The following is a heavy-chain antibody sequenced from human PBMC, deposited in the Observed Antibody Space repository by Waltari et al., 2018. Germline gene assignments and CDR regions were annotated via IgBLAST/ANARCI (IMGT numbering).Heavy chain of an antibody. CDR2: ISSASGYI. D-gene: IGHD2-8*02. CDR1: GFTFSSYD. Sequence: EVQLVESGGGLVQPGGSLRLSCAASGFTFSSYDMSWVSQAPGKGLEWVSYISSASGYIYYADSVKGRFTISRDNAKNSLSLQMSSLRAEDTAVYYCTRPTVLDQYFEFWGQGALVTVSS. CDR3: TRPTVLDQYFEF. V-gene: IGHV3-21*04. J-gene: IGHJ1*01.